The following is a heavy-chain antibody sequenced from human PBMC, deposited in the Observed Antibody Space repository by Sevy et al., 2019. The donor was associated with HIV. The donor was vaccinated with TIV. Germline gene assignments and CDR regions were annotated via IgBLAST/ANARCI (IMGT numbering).Heavy chain of an antibody. J-gene: IGHJ4*02. Sequence: GESLKISCKGSGYSFTSYWIGWVRQMPGKGLEWMGIIYPGDSDTRYSRSFQGQVTISADKSISTAYLQWSSLKASDTAMYYCARTACSGGSCLEGYFDYWGQGTLVTVSS. D-gene: IGHD2-15*01. CDR3: ARTACSGGSCLEGYFDY. CDR1: GYSFTSYW. CDR2: IYPGDSDT. V-gene: IGHV5-51*01.